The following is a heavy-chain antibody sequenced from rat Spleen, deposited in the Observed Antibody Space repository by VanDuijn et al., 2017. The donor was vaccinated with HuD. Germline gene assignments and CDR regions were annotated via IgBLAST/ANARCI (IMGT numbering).Heavy chain of an antibody. CDR1: GFTFSNYY. V-gene: IGHV5-27*01. CDR2: ISIGGGTA. J-gene: IGHJ2*01. D-gene: IGHD1-4*01. Sequence: EVQLVESGGGLVQPGNSLKLSCAASGFTFSNYYMAWVRQAPTKGLEWVAYISIGGGTAFYRDSVKGRFTISRDNAKSTLYLQMDSLRSEETATYSCTTGVYPGNFDFWGQGVMVTVSS. CDR3: TTGVYPGNFDF.